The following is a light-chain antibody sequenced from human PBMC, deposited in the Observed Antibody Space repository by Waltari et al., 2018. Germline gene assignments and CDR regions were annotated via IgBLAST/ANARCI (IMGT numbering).Light chain of an antibody. CDR3: SSYTSSNTYV. V-gene: IGLV2-14*03. CDR2: DVN. J-gene: IGLJ1*01. Sequence: QSALTQPASVSGSPGQSITISCTGTTSDVRAYNYVSWYQQHPVTAPKPMLYDVNNRPSGVSNRFSGSKSGNTASLTISGLQAEDEADYYCSSYTSSNTYVFGTGTKVTVL. CDR1: TSDVRAYNY.